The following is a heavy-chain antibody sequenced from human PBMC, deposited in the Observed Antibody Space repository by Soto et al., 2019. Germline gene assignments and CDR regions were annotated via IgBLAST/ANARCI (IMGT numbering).Heavy chain of an antibody. Sequence: SETLSLTCTVSGGSISSSSYYWGWIRQPPGKGLEWIGSIYYSGSTYYNPSLKSRVTISVDTSKNQFPLKLSSVTAADTAVYYCARHRDYYDSSGYYYPHTFDYWGQGTLVTVSS. J-gene: IGHJ4*02. CDR1: GGSISSSSYY. V-gene: IGHV4-39*01. CDR2: IYYSGST. CDR3: ARHRDYYDSSGYYYPHTFDY. D-gene: IGHD3-22*01.